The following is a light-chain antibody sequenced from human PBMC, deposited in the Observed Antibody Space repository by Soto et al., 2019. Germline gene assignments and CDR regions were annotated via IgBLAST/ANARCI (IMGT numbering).Light chain of an antibody. CDR3: VLYMGSGISV. CDR1: SGSVSTGYY. Sequence: QAVVTQEPSFSVSPGGTVTLTCGLSSGSVSTGYYPSWYQQTPGQAPRTLIYNTNTRSSGVPDRISGSILGNNAALTITGAQADDESDYYCVLYMGSGISVFGGGTKLTVL. V-gene: IGLV8-61*01. J-gene: IGLJ2*01. CDR2: NTN.